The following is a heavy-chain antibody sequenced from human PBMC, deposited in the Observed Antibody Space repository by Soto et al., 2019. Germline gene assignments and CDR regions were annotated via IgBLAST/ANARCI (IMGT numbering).Heavy chain of an antibody. Sequence: QVQLVESGGGVVQPGRSLRLSCAASGFTFSSYAMHWVRQAPGKGLEWVTIISYDGSNKYYADSVKGRFTISRDNSNNTLYLQMNSLRAEDTAAYYCAREEWTVTTRGICGYWGQGTLVTVSS. CDR3: AREEWTVTTRGICGY. CDR1: GFTFSSYA. D-gene: IGHD4-17*01. CDR2: ISYDGSNK. J-gene: IGHJ4*02. V-gene: IGHV3-30-3*01.